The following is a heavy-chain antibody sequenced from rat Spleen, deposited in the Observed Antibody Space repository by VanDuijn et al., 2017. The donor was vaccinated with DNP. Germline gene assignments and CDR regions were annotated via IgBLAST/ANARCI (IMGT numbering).Heavy chain of an antibody. D-gene: IGHD1-11*01. V-gene: IGHV2-41*01. CDR1: GFSVTGYH. J-gene: IGHJ3*01. CDR2: IWNSGGT. CDR3: ARDLLRWRRGFAY. Sequence: QVQLKESGPGLVQPSQTLSLTCTVSGFSVTGYHVHWVRQPPGKGLEWMGVIWNSGGTRYDSTLKSLLTITKDTSKSQVFLKMNSLQTEDTATYYCARDLLRWRRGFAYWGQGTLVTVSS.